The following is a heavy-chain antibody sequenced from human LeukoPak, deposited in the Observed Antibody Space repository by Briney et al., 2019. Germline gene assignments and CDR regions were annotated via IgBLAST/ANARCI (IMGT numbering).Heavy chain of an antibody. D-gene: IGHD2-2*02. CDR3: ARGNYYCSGTSCYTFLDY. CDR1: RFTFSYYW. CDR2: IKQDGSEK. V-gene: IGHV3-7*01. Sequence: GGSLRLSCAASRFTFSYYWMNWVRQAPGKGLEWVANIKQDGSEKYYVDSVKGRFTISRDNAKNSLYLQMNSLRAEDTAVYYCARGNYYCSGTSCYTFLDYWGQGTLVTVSS. J-gene: IGHJ4*02.